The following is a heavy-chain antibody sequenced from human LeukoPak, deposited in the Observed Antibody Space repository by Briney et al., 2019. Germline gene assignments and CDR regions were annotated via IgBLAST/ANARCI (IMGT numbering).Heavy chain of an antibody. V-gene: IGHV4-31*03. J-gene: IGHJ6*03. CDR3: ARECPSGAARPYYYYMDV. Sequence: SQTLSLTCTVSSGSISSGGYYWRWIRQHPGKGLEWIGYIYYSGSTYYNPSLKSRVTISVDTSKNQFSLKLSSVTAADTAVYYCARECPSGAARPYYYYMDVWGKGTTVTVPS. D-gene: IGHD6-6*01. CDR2: IYYSGST. CDR1: SGSISSGGYY.